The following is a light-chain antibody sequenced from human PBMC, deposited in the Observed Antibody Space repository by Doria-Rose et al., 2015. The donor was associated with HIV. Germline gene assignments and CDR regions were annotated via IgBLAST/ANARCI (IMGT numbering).Light chain of an antibody. V-gene: IGKV3-20*01. CDR1: QSFSSTY. CDR3: HQYGTSWT. CDR2: DGS. Sequence: TQSPGTLSLSQGERATLSCRASQSFSSTYLAWYQQEPGQAPSLLIYDGSTRATGIPDRFSASGSGTDFTLTINRLEPEDFALYYCHQYGTSWTFGQGTKVEI. J-gene: IGKJ1*01.